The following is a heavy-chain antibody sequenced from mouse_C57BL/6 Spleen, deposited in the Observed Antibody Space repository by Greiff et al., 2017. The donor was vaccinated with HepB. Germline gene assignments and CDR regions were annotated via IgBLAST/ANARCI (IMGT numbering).Heavy chain of an antibody. J-gene: IGHJ3*01. D-gene: IGHD2-4*01. CDR3: ARGDYYDYDWFAY. V-gene: IGHV5-4*03. Sequence: EVKLVESGGGLVKPGGSLKLSCAASGFTFSSYAMSWVRQTPEKRLEWVATISDGGSYTYYPDNVKGRFTISRDNAKNNLYLQMSHLKSEDTAMYYCARGDYYDYDWFAYWGQGTLVTVSA. CDR1: GFTFSSYA. CDR2: ISDGGSYT.